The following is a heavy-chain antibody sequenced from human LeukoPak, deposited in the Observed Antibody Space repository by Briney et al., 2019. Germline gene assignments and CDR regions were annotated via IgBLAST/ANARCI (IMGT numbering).Heavy chain of an antibody. J-gene: IGHJ4*02. CDR1: GFTFSSYW. Sequence: PGGSLSLSCAASGFTFSSYWMHWVRQVPGKGLVWVSRINKDGSSITYADSVKGRFTISRDNAKNTLYLQMNSLRAEDTAVYYCARGYTYGSIGYWGQGTLVTVSS. CDR2: INKDGSSI. V-gene: IGHV3-74*03. CDR3: ARGYTYGSIGY. D-gene: IGHD5-18*01.